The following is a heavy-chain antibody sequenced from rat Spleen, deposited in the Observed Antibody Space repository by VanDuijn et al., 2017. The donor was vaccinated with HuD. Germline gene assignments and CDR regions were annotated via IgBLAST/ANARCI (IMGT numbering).Heavy chain of an antibody. J-gene: IGHJ2*01. CDR3: TRRRVYQCFDY. CDR1: GFTFSSYW. D-gene: IGHD1-11*01. V-gene: IGHV5-58*01. Sequence: EVRLVETGGGLVQPGRSLKLSCVASGFTFSSYWMYWFRQAPGKGLEWVSTISSGGGGTYYPDSVKGRFTISRDNAKSTLYLQMNSLRSEDTATYYCTRRRVYQCFDYWGQGVMVTVSS. CDR2: ISSGGGGT.